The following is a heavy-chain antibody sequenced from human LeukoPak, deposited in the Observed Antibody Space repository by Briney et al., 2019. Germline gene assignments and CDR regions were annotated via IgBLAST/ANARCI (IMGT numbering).Heavy chain of an antibody. CDR3: ARDVTSPEAFDI. CDR2: ISSSSTYI. J-gene: IGHJ3*02. V-gene: IGHV3-21*01. D-gene: IGHD2-21*02. Sequence: PGGSLRLSCAASGFTFTTYTMNWVRQAPGKGLEWVSSISSSSTYIYYADSVKGRFTISRGNAKNSLYLQMNSLRAEDTAVYYCARDVTSPEAFDIWGQGTMVTVSS. CDR1: GFTFTTYT.